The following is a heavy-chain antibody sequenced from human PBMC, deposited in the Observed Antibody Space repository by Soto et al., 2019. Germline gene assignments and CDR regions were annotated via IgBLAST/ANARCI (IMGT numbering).Heavy chain of an antibody. CDR2: RNSNSGNT. CDR1: GSTLASYD. Sequence: QVQLVQSGAEVMKPGASVKVSCKASGSTLASYDINWVRQATGQGLEWMGWRNSNSGNTGYAQKFQGRVIMTRNTATNTAYLELSKLRSEDTAVYSCARPLVVESCTNGVCQVVYSFDLWGQGTIVTVSS. CDR3: ARPLVVESCTNGVCQVVYSFDL. D-gene: IGHD2-8*01. J-gene: IGHJ3*01. V-gene: IGHV1-8*01.